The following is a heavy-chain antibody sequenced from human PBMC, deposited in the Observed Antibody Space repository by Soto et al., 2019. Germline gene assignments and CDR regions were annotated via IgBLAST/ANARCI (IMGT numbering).Heavy chain of an antibody. CDR3: AKDLSGVGATSDR. CDR2: ISWNSGSI. D-gene: IGHD1-26*01. J-gene: IGHJ5*02. V-gene: IGHV3-9*01. Sequence: HPGGSLRLSCAASGFTFDDYAMHWVRQAPGKGLEWVSGISWNSGSIGYADSVKGRFTISRDNAKNSLYLQMNSLRAEDTALYYCAKDLSGVGATSDRWGQGTLVTVSS. CDR1: GFTFDDYA.